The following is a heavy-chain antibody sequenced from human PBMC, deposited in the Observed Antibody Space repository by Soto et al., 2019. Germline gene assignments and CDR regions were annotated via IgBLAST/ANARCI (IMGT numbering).Heavy chain of an antibody. CDR1: GGTFSIYA. D-gene: IGHD1-1*01. CDR3: ASSEGVRLSYYYGMDV. CDR2: IIPIFGTA. J-gene: IGHJ6*02. Sequence: QVQLVQSGAEVKKPGSSVKVSCKASGGTFSIYAISWVRHAPGQGLEWMGGIIPIFGTANYAQKFQGRVTITADESTSAAYMELSSLRSEDTAVYYCASSEGVRLSYYYGMDVWGQGTTVTVSS. V-gene: IGHV1-69*01.